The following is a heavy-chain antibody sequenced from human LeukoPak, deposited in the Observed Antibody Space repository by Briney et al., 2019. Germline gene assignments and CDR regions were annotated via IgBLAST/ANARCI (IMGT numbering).Heavy chain of an antibody. CDR1: GGTFSSYA. J-gene: IGHJ4*02. CDR2: IIPIFGTA. Sequence: GSSVKVSCKASGGTFSSYAISWVRQAPGQGLEWMGGIIPIFGTANDAQKFQGRVRITTDESTSTDYMELSSVRSEDTAVYYCATETPSSPYWRRTDYDYWGQGTLVTVSS. CDR3: ATETPSSPYWRRTDYDY. V-gene: IGHV1-69*05. D-gene: IGHD1-1*01.